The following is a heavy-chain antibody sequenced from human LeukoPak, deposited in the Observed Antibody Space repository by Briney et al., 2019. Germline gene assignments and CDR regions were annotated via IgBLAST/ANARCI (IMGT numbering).Heavy chain of an antibody. Sequence: KSSETLSLTCTVSGGSISSYYWSWIRQPPGKGLEWIGYIYYSGSTNYNPSLKSRVTISVDTSKNQFSLKLSSVTAADTAVYYCARRELAPDAFDIWGQGTMVTVSS. V-gene: IGHV4-59*01. D-gene: IGHD1-1*01. CDR2: IYYSGST. CDR3: ARRELAPDAFDI. CDR1: GGSISSYY. J-gene: IGHJ3*02.